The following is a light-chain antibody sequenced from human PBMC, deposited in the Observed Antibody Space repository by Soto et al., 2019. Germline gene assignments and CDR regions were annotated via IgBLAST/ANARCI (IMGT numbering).Light chain of an antibody. Sequence: DIQMTQSPSTLSASVGDRVTITCRARQSISSWLAWYQQKPGKAPKLLIYKASSLESGVPSRFSGSGSGTEFTLTISSLQPDDFATYYCHQYNSYWTFGQGTKVEIK. J-gene: IGKJ1*01. CDR2: KAS. CDR3: HQYNSYWT. CDR1: QSISSW. V-gene: IGKV1-5*03.